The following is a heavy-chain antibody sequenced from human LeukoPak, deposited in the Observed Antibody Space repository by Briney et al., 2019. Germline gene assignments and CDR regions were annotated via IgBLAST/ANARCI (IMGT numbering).Heavy chain of an antibody. CDR1: GGSFSGYY. CDR2: INHSGST. CDR3: ARVGALRRRFDY. D-gene: IGHD1-26*01. V-gene: IGHV4-34*01. J-gene: IGHJ4*02. Sequence: PSETLSLTCAVYGGSFSGYYWSWIRQPPGKGLEWIGEINHSGSTNYNPSLKSRVTISVDTSKNQFSLKLSSVTAADTAVYYCARVGALRRRFDYWGQGTLVTVSS.